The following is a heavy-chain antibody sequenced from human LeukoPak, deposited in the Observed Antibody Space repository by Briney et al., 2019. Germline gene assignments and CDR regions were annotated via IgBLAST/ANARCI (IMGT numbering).Heavy chain of an antibody. CDR1: GYSFTNYW. D-gene: IGHD3-22*01. CDR2: IYPGDPDT. J-gene: IGHJ4*02. V-gene: IGHV5-51*01. CDR3: ARQDSSRYDY. Sequence: GESLKISCQASGYSFTNYWIGWVRQMPGKGLEWMGIIYPGDPDTRYSPSFQGQVTISADKSITTAYLQWSSLKASDTAIYYCARQDSSRYDYWGQGTLVTVSS.